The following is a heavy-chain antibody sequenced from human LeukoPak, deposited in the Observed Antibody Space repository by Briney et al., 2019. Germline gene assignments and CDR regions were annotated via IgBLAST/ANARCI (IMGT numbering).Heavy chain of an antibody. CDR3: ATLQNY. J-gene: IGHJ4*02. D-gene: IGHD4-11*01. Sequence: GRSLRLSCAASGFSFSNCAMHWVRQAPGEGLEWVAVVSHDAKNKFYADSVKGRFTISRDNSKNTVDLQMNSLRAEDTAVYYRATLQNYWGRGTLVTVSS. CDR2: VSHDAKNK. CDR1: GFSFSNCA. V-gene: IGHV3-30*04.